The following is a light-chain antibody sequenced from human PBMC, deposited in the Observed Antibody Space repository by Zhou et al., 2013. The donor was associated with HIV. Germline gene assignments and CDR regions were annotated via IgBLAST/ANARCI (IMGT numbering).Light chain of an antibody. CDR3: QQYYTYS. CDR1: QGSSSW. CDR2: KAS. J-gene: IGKJ1*01. Sequence: IQLTQSPLSVSASTGDRVTITCRASQGSSSWLAWYQQKPGKAPNLLIYKASSLESGVPSRFSGSGSGTEFTLTISSLQPDDFATYYCQQYYTYSFGQGTKVEIK. V-gene: IGKV1-5*03.